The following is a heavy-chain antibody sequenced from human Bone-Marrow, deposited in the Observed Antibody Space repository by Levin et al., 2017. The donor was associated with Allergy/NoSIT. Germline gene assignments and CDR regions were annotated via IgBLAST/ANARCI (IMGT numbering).Heavy chain of an antibody. CDR2: IGPKSGVT. J-gene: IGHJ3*02. Sequence: ASVKVSCKASGYSFTDYYMHWVRQAPGQGLEWMGWIGPKSGVTNYSQKFQGRVSMTRDTSISTVYMELSGLRSDDTALYYCARDRSYGDGVGIWGQGTRVTVSS. CDR1: GYSFTDYY. V-gene: IGHV1-2*02. CDR3: ARDRSYGDGVGI. D-gene: IGHD4-17*01.